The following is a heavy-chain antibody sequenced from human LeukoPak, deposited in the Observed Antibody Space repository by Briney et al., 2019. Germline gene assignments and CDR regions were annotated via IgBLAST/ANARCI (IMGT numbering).Heavy chain of an antibody. CDR3: AKVKDVNDDTTFQH. Sequence: PGGSLRLSCAASGFTFSSYWMNWVRQAPGKGLDWVASIKQDGSLIYYVDSVKGRFIISRDNARNSLYLQMNSLRVEDTAVYYCAKVKDVNDDTTFQHWGQGTLVTVSS. D-gene: IGHD1-1*01. J-gene: IGHJ1*01. V-gene: IGHV3-7*01. CDR1: GFTFSSYW. CDR2: IKQDGSLI.